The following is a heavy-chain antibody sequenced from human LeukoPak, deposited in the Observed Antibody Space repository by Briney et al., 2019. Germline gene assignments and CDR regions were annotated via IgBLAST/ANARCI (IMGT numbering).Heavy chain of an antibody. Sequence: ASVKVSCKASGYTFTVHYMHWVRQAPGQGLEWMGWISAYNGNTNYAQKLQGRVTMTTDTSTSTAYMELRSLRSDDTAVYYCATFPLRYCSSTSCYLYYYYGMDVWGQGTTVTVSS. CDR3: ATFPLRYCSSTSCYLYYYYGMDV. J-gene: IGHJ6*02. V-gene: IGHV1-18*04. CDR1: GYTFTVHY. CDR2: ISAYNGNT. D-gene: IGHD2-2*01.